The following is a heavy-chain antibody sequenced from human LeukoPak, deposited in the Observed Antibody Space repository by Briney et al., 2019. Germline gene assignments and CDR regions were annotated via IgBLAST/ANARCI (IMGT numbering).Heavy chain of an antibody. V-gene: IGHV4-39*07. J-gene: IGHJ4*02. CDR2: IYYSGST. CDR1: GGSISSSSYY. Sequence: PSETLSLTCTVSGGSISSSSYYWGWIRQPPGKGLEWIGSIYYSGSTYYNPSLKSRVTISVDTSKNQFSLKLSSVTAADTAVYYCARARRGYSGYDGFDYWGQGTLVTVSS. CDR3: ARARRGYSGYDGFDY. D-gene: IGHD5-12*01.